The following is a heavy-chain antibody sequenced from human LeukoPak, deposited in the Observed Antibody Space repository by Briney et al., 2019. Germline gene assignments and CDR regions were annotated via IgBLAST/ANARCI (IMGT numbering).Heavy chain of an antibody. CDR1: GGTFSSYA. J-gene: IGHJ4*02. D-gene: IGHD3-3*02. CDR3: ARGGQHYPLPPDY. Sequence: SVKVSCKASGGTFSSYAISWVRQAPGQGLEWMGRIIPILGIANYAQKFQGRVTITADKSTSTAYMELSSLRSEDTAVYYCARGGQHYPLPPDYWGQGTLVTVSS. V-gene: IGHV1-69*04. CDR2: IIPILGIA.